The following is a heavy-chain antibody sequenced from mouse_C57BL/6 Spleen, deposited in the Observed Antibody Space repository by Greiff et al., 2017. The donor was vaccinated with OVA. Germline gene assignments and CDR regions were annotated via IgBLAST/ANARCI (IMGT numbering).Heavy chain of an antibody. CDR2: ISSGGDYI. CDR3: TREKVDYYAMDY. Sequence: EVQGVESGEGLVKPGGSLKLSCAASGFTFSSYAMSWVRQTPEKRLEWVAYISSGGDYIYYADTVKGRFTISRDNARNTLYLQMSSLKSEDTAMYYCTREKVDYYAMDYWGQGTSVTVSS. V-gene: IGHV5-9-1*02. CDR1: GFTFSSYA. D-gene: IGHD1-1*02. J-gene: IGHJ4*01.